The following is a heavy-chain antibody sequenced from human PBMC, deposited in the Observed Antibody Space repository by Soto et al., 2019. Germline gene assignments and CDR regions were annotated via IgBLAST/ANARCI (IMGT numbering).Heavy chain of an antibody. V-gene: IGHV2-5*02. Sequence: QITLKESGPTLVKPTQTLTLTCTFSGFSLSISGVGVGWIRQPPGKALEWLALIYWDDDPRYSPSLKSRLTITQDTSKNQVVLTVTNIDPVDTATYYCVHPTRYSGYDLFFDYWGQGTLVTVSS. CDR2: IYWDDDP. CDR3: VHPTRYSGYDLFFDY. CDR1: GFSLSISGVG. D-gene: IGHD5-12*01. J-gene: IGHJ4*02.